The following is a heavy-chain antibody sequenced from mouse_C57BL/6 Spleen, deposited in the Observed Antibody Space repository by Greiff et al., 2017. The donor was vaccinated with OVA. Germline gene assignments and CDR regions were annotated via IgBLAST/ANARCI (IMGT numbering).Heavy chain of an antibody. V-gene: IGHV3-6*01. D-gene: IGHD1-1*01. J-gene: IGHJ4*01. CDR2: ISYDGSN. CDR1: GYSITSGYY. Sequence: DVKLQESGPGLVKPSQSLSLTCSVTGYSITSGYYWNWIRQFPGNKLEWMGYISYDGSNNYNPSLKNRISITRDTSKNQFFLKLNSVTTEDTATYYCARDQRDYGSSYYAMDYWGQGTSVTVSS. CDR3: ARDQRDYGSSYYAMDY.